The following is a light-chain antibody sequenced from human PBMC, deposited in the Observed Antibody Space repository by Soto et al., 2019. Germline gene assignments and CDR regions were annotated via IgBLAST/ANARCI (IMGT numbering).Light chain of an antibody. CDR2: GAS. Sequence: EIVLTQSPGTLSLSPGERATLSCLASQSVSNNYLAWYQQKPGQAPRLLIYGASNRATGIPDRFSGSGSGTDFTLTISRLEPEDFAVYYCLHYKDWPRWTFGQGTKVDIK. J-gene: IGKJ1*01. CDR1: QSVSNNY. V-gene: IGKV3-20*01. CDR3: LHYKDWPRWT.